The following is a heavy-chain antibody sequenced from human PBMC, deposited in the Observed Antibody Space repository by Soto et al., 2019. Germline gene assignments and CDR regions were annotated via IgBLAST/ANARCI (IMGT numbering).Heavy chain of an antibody. CDR1: GDSVSSNSAA. CDR2: TYYRSKWYN. J-gene: IGHJ6*02. D-gene: IGHD6-13*01. V-gene: IGHV6-1*01. Sequence: SQTLSLTCAISGDSVSSNSAAWNWIRQSPSRGLEWLGRTYYRSKWYNDYAVSVKSRITINPDTSKNQFSLQLNSVTPEDTAVYYCARDGIAADDTYYCDGMDVWGQGTTVTAP. CDR3: ARDGIAADDTYYCDGMDV.